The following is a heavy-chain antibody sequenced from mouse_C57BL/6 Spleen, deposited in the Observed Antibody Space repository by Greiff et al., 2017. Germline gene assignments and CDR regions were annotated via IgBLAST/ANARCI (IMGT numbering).Heavy chain of an antibody. CDR3: ARVSPMVTKFAY. Sequence: QVQLQQPGAELVKPGASVKLSCKASGYTFTSYWMKWVKQRPGKGLEWIGEIDTADSYTNYNQKFKGKATLTVDTSSSTAYMQLSSLTSEDSAVYYCARVSPMVTKFAYWGPGTLVTVSA. J-gene: IGHJ3*01. V-gene: IGHV1-50*01. CDR2: IDTADSYT. CDR1: GYTFTSYW. D-gene: IGHD2-2*01.